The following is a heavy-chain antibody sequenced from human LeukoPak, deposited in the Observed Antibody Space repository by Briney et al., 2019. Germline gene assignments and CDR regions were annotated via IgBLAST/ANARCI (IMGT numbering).Heavy chain of an antibody. CDR2: ISYDGSKK. Sequence: GRSLRLSCAASGFTFSSYAMHWVRQAPGKGLEWVAIISYDGSKKYYADSVKGRFTISGDNSKNTLYLQMNSLRAEDAAVYYCARESYGNYFFDYWGQGTLVTVSS. D-gene: IGHD4-11*01. CDR3: ARESYGNYFFDY. V-gene: IGHV3-30*19. J-gene: IGHJ4*02. CDR1: GFTFSSYA.